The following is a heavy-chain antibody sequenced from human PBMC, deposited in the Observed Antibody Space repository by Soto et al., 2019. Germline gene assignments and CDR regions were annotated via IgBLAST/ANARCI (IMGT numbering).Heavy chain of an antibody. CDR3: ATGSAADTYYYYGMDV. CDR1: GGSISSSSYY. J-gene: IGHJ6*02. V-gene: IGHV4-39*01. D-gene: IGHD6-13*01. CDR2: IYYSGST. Sequence: SETLSLTCTVSGGSISSSSYYWGWIRQPPGKGLEWIGSIYYSGSTYYNPSLKSRVTISVDTSKNQFSPKLSSVTAADTAVYYCATGSAADTYYYYGMDVWGQGTTVTVSS.